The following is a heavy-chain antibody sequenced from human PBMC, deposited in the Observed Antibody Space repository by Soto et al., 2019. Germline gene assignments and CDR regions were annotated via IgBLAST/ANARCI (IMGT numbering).Heavy chain of an antibody. V-gene: IGHV3-15*07. CDR1: GFTFSNAW. J-gene: IGHJ6*02. D-gene: IGHD2-21*01. Sequence: GGSLRLSCAASGFTFSNAWMNWVRQAPGKGLEWVGRIKSKADGGTTDDAAPVKGRFTISRDDSKNTLYLQMNSLKTEDTAVYYCTTRLGILRYYYGMDGWGQGTTVTVSS. CDR2: IKSKADGGTT. CDR3: TTRLGILRYYYGMDG.